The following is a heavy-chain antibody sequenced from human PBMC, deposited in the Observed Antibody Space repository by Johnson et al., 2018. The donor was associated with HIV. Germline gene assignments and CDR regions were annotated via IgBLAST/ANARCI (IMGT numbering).Heavy chain of an antibody. V-gene: IGHV3-30*02. CDR3: ARKGDAFDI. CDR1: RFTFSSYG. Sequence: QVQLVESGGGVVQPGGSLRLSCTASRFTFSSYGMHWVRQAPGKGLEWMAFVRYDGSNKYYVDSVKSRFTVSRDNAKNSLYLQMSSLRAVDTAIYYCARKGDAFDIWGQGTMVTVSS. CDR2: VRYDGSNK. J-gene: IGHJ3*02.